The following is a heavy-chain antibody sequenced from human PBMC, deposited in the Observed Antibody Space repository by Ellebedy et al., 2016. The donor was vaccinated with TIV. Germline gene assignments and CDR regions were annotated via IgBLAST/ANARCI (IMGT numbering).Heavy chain of an antibody. CDR3: ARSHSLPRAMDV. CDR2: IDPTDPYT. D-gene: IGHD1-26*01. CDR1: GYTFTSYW. Sequence: GESLKISXKGSGYTFTSYWITWVRQMPGKGLEWMGRIDPTDPYTNYSPSFQGHVNMSADKSTCTAYLQWSKLQASDTAIYYCARSHSLPRAMDVWGQGTTVTVSS. J-gene: IGHJ6*02. V-gene: IGHV5-10-1*01.